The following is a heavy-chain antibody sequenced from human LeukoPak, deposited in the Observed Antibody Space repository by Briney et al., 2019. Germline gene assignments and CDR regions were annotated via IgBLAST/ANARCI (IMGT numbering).Heavy chain of an antibody. D-gene: IGHD3-3*01. CDR3: ARRFWSGYSFWFDP. Sequence: PSETLSLTCAVYGGSFSGYYWSWIRQPPGKGLEWIGYIYYSGSTNYNPSLKSRVTISVDTSKNQFSLKLSSVTAADTAVYYCARRFWSGYSFWFDPWGQGTLVTVSS. J-gene: IGHJ5*02. CDR1: GGSFSGYY. V-gene: IGHV4-59*01. CDR2: IYYSGST.